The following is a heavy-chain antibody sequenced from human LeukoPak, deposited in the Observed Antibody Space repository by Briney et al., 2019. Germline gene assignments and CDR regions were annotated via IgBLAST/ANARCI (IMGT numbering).Heavy chain of an antibody. CDR3: ARSSSLVATPTGTQTDAFDI. V-gene: IGHV4-31*03. Sequence: SETLSLTCTVSGGSISSGGYYWSWIRQHPGKGLEWIGYIYYSGSTYYNPSLKSRVTISVDTSKNQFSLKLSSVTAADTAVYYCARSSSLVATPTGTQTDAFDIWGQGTMVTVSS. J-gene: IGHJ3*02. CDR1: GGSISSGGYY. D-gene: IGHD5-12*01. CDR2: IYYSGST.